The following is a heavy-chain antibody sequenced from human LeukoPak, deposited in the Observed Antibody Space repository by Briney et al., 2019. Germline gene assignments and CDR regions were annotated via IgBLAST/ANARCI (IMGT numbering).Heavy chain of an antibody. CDR1: GYTFTSYA. V-gene: IGHV7-4-1*02. CDR3: AREGGSGGWYYSGYYYYGMDV. J-gene: IGHJ6*02. CDR2: INTNTGNP. D-gene: IGHD6-19*01. Sequence: ASVKVSCKASGYTFTSYAMNWVRQAPGQGLEWMGRINTNTGNPTYAQGFTGRFVFSLDTSVSTAYLQISSLKAEDTAVYYCAREGGSGGWYYSGYYYYGMDVWGQGTTVTVSS.